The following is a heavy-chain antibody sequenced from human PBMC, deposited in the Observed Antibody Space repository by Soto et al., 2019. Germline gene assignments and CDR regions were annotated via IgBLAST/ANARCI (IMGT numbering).Heavy chain of an antibody. D-gene: IGHD2-21*02. CDR3: ARGDVNWFDP. CDR1: GYSFIGYY. CDR2: INPKSGVT. Sequence: ASVKVSCKASGYSFIGYYKPWVRQAPGQGLEWMGWINPKSGVTNDAQKFQGRVTMTRDTSITTAYMELSSLRSDDTAVYYCARGDVNWFDPWGQGTLVTVSS. J-gene: IGHJ5*02. V-gene: IGHV1-2*02.